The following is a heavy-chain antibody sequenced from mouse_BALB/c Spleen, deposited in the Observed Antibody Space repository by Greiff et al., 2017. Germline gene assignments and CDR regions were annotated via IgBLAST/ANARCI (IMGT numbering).Heavy chain of an antibody. V-gene: IGHV1-4*01. CDR1: GYTFTSYT. J-gene: IGHJ4*01. Sequence: QVQLQQSGAELARPGASVKMSCKASGYTFTSYTMHWVKQRPGQGLEWIGYINPSSGYTNYNQKFKDKATLTADKSSSTAYMQLSSLTSEDSAVYYCAREGWFFYAMDYWGQGTSVTVSS. D-gene: IGHD2-3*01. CDR3: AREGWFFYAMDY. CDR2: INPSSGYT.